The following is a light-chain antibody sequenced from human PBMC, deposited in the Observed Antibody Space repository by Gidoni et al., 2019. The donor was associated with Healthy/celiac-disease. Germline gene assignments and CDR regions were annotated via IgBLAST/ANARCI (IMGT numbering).Light chain of an antibody. J-gene: IGLJ2*01. CDR1: SSDVGSYNL. CDR3: CSYAGSSTFVV. CDR2: EVS. Sequence: QSSLTQPASVSGSPGQSITISCTGTSSDVGSYNLVSWYQQHPGKAPKLMIYEVSKRPSGVSNRCSGSKSGNTASLTSSGLQAEDEADYYCCSYAGSSTFVVFGGGTKLTVL. V-gene: IGLV2-23*02.